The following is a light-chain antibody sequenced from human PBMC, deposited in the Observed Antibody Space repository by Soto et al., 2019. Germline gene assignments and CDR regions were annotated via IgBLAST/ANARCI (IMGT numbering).Light chain of an antibody. CDR1: SSNIGAGYD. CDR3: QSYDSSLSGSV. J-gene: IGLJ2*01. Sequence: QSVLTQPPSVSGAPGQRVTISCTGSSSNIGAGYDVHWYQHLPGTAPKLLIFGNNNRPSGVPDRFSGSKSGTSASLAITGLQAEDEAEYYCQSYDSSLSGSVFGGGTQLTVL. V-gene: IGLV1-40*01. CDR2: GNN.